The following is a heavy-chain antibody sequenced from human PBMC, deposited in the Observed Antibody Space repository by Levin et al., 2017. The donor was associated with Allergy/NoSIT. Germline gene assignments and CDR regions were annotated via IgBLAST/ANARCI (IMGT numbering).Heavy chain of an antibody. Sequence: GGSLRLSCAASGFTFSNAWMTWVRQAPGKGLEWVGRIKSKTDGGTTDYAAPVKGRFTISRDDSKNTLYLQMNSLKTEDTAVYYCITGPKRIGMDVWGQGTTVTVSS. J-gene: IGHJ6*02. CDR3: ITGPKRIGMDV. CDR2: IKSKTDGGTT. V-gene: IGHV3-15*01. CDR1: GFTFSNAW.